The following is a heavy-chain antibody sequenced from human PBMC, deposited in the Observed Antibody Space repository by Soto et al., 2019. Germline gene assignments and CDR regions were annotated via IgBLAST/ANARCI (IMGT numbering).Heavy chain of an antibody. CDR3: ARHRSYQYDSGGYLTIYGIDV. J-gene: IGHJ6*02. V-gene: IGHV5-51*01. CDR1: GYNFISNW. CDR2: IYPGDSDT. Sequence: ESLKISCKGSGYNFISNWIGWVRQMPGKGLEWMASIYPGDSDTRYSPSVQGQVTISADKSISTAYLQWSSLKASDTAVYYCARHRSYQYDSGGYLTIYGIDVWGQGTTVTVSS. D-gene: IGHD3-22*01.